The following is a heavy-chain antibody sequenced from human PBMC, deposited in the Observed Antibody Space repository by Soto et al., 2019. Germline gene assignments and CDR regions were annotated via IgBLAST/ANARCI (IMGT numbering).Heavy chain of an antibody. CDR1: GYTFTSYD. Sequence: GASVKVSFKASGYTFTSYDINWVRQATGQGLEWMGWMNPNSGNTGYAQKFQGRVTMTRNTSISTAYMELSSLRSEDTAVYYCARAREYSSGWNSPYYYGMDVWGQGTTVTVSS. V-gene: IGHV1-8*01. J-gene: IGHJ6*02. CDR2: MNPNSGNT. D-gene: IGHD6-19*01. CDR3: ARAREYSSGWNSPYYYGMDV.